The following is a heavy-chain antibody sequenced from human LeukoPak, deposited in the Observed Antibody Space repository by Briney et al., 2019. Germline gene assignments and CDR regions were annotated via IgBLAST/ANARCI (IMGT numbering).Heavy chain of an antibody. V-gene: IGHV1-58*02. J-gene: IGHJ4*01. Sequence: SVKVSCKASGFTFTSSAIQWVRQARGQRLEWIGWIVVGSGNTNYAQKFQERVTITRDMSTSTAYVELSSLRSEDTAVYYCALEVYYSDNSAFDYWGQGTLVTVSS. D-gene: IGHD4-11*01. CDR3: ALEVYYSDNSAFDY. CDR2: IVVGSGNT. CDR1: GFTFTSSA.